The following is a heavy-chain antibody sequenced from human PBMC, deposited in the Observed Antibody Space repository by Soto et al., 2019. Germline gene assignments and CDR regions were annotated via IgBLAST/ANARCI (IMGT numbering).Heavy chain of an antibody. CDR2: TSSNGGST. CDR3: VNTSAAAGTYYYYGMDV. CDR1: GFTFSSYA. J-gene: IGHJ6*02. V-gene: IGHV3-64D*06. Sequence: PGGSMRLSCSASGFTFSSYAMHWVRQAPGKGLEYVLATSSNGGSTYYADSVKGRFTISRDKSKHTLYLQMSSLSAEDTAVYYCVNTSAAAGTYYYYGMDVWGQGTTVTVSS. D-gene: IGHD6-19*01.